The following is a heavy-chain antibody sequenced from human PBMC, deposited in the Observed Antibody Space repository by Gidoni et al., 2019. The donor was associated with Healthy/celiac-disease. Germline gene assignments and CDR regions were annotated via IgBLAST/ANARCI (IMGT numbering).Heavy chain of an antibody. D-gene: IGHD3-10*01. CDR3: AKDSVVRGVLGDHYFDY. CDR1: GFTFDDYT. J-gene: IGHJ4*02. Sequence: EVQLVESGGVVVQPGGSLRLSCAASGFTFDDYTLHWVRQAPGKGLEWVALISRDGGSTYYADSVKGRCTISRDNSKNSLYLQMNSLRTEDTALYYCAKDSVVRGVLGDHYFDYWGQGTLVTVSS. V-gene: IGHV3-43*01. CDR2: ISRDGGST.